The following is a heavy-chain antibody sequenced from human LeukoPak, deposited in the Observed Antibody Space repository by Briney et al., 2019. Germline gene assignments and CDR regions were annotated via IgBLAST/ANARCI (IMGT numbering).Heavy chain of an antibody. CDR1: GFTFSSYG. D-gene: IGHD5-12*01. V-gene: IGHV3-23*01. J-gene: IGHJ4*02. CDR3: AKESRRNSGYDSGVKGVDY. Sequence: PGGSLRLSCAASGFTFSSYGMSWVRQAPGKGLEWVSAISGSGGSTYYADSVKGRFTISRDNSKNTLYLQMNSLRAEDTAVYYCAKESRRNSGYDSGVKGVDYWGQGTLVTVSS. CDR2: ISGSGGST.